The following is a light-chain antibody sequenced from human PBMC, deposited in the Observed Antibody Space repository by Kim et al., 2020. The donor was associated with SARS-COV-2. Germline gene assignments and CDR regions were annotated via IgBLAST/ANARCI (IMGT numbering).Light chain of an antibody. CDR3: QKYDSAPWT. V-gene: IGKV1-27*01. Sequence: ASVGDEVTITCRASQGISNYLAWYQQKPWKAPKLLIYATSTLQSGVPSRFRGSRSGTDFTLIITRLQPEDVATYYCQKYDSAPWTFGQGTKVDIK. J-gene: IGKJ1*01. CDR2: ATS. CDR1: QGISNY.